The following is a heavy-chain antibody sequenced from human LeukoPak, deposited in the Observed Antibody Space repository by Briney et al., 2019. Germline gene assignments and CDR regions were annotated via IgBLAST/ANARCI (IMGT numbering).Heavy chain of an antibody. CDR1: GGSFGGYF. J-gene: IGHJ4*01. D-gene: IGHD6-19*01. CDR2: INDSGTT. V-gene: IGHV4-34*01. Sequence: SETLSPTCAVYGGSFGGYFWTWIRQPPGKGLEWIGEINDSGTTNYNPSLKSRVTISLDTSKNQFSLKLSSVTAADTAVYYCARSGYSSGWYYFDYWGQGTLVTVSS. CDR3: ARSGYSSGWYYFDY.